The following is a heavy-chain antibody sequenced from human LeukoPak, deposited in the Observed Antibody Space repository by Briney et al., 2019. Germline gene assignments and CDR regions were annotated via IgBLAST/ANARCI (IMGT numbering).Heavy chain of an antibody. CDR1: GFTFSSYG. Sequence: GGSPRLSCAASGFTFSSYGMHWVRQAPGKGLEWVAVIWYDGSNKYYADSVKGRFTISRDNSKNTLYLQMNSLRAEDTAVYYCARDGESSSWYPFPYYYYGMDVWGQGTTVTVSS. CDR2: IWYDGSNK. V-gene: IGHV3-33*01. CDR3: ARDGESSSWYPFPYYYYGMDV. D-gene: IGHD6-13*01. J-gene: IGHJ6*02.